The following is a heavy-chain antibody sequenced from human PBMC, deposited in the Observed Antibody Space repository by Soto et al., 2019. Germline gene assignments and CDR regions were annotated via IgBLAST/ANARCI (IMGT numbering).Heavy chain of an antibody. CDR2: ISGSGGST. CDR3: AKMALAPAFGWFDT. CDR1: GFPVSDEG. Sequence: MRVSCAACGFPVSDEGMSSVHHAEGKGLAWVSAISGSGGSTYYVVSVKGRFTISIDNSKYALSLQMNSLRAEDTAVYYCAKMALAPAFGWFDTWGQGTLVAGSS. J-gene: IGHJ5*02. D-gene: IGHD3-16*01. V-gene: IGHV3-23*01.